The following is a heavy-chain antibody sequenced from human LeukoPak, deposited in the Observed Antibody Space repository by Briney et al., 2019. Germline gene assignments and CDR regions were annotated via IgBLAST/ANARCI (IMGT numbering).Heavy chain of an antibody. V-gene: IGHV3-49*04. Sequence: PGRSLRLSCTASGFTFGDYAMSWVRQAPGKGLEWVGFIRSKAYGGTTEYAASAKGRFTISRDDSKSIAYLQMNSLKTEDTAVYYCTKHSVSSRGFSAFDLWGQGTMVTVSS. D-gene: IGHD6-13*01. J-gene: IGHJ3*01. CDR2: IRSKAYGGTT. CDR1: GFTFGDYA. CDR3: TKHSVSSRGFSAFDL.